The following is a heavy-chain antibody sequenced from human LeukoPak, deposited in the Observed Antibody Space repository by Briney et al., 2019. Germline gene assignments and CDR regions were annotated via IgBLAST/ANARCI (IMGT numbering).Heavy chain of an antibody. Sequence: GGSLRLSCAASGVTLSSFAMSWARQAPGKGLEWVSGISSSGSGDNTYYADSVKGRFTISRDSSKNTLFLHMNTLRAEDTAVYYCAKGEKTRPFGGVIDYWGQGTLVTVSS. D-gene: IGHD3-16*02. CDR1: GVTLSSFA. CDR2: ISSSGSGDNT. J-gene: IGHJ4*02. V-gene: IGHV3-23*01. CDR3: AKGEKTRPFGGVIDY.